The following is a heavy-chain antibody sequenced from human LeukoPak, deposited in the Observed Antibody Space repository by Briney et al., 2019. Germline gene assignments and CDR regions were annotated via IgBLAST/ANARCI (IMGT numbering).Heavy chain of an antibody. Sequence: GESLKISCKGSGYSFNNYRISWVRQMPGKGLEWMGTIDPTDSYTKYSPSFQGHVTISLDKSISTAYLQWSGLRASDTAMYYCVRLGRYHIDYWGQGALVTVSS. CDR1: GYSFNNYR. V-gene: IGHV5-10-1*01. J-gene: IGHJ4*02. CDR2: IDPTDSYT. CDR3: VRLGRYHIDY. D-gene: IGHD7-27*01.